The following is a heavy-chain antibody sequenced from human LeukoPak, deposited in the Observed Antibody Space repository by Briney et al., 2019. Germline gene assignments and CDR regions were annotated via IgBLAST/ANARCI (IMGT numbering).Heavy chain of an antibody. V-gene: IGHV4-59*11. CDR2: VFPTGDT. Sequence: SETLSLTCTVSDASMSSHYWIWVRQPPGRGLEWIGYVFPTGDTTYSPSLKSRVTISVDMSENQFSLKLNSVTAADTAVYYCARGVYNYYYMDVWGRGATVTVSS. J-gene: IGHJ6*03. CDR3: ARGVYNYYYMDV. CDR1: DASMSSHY.